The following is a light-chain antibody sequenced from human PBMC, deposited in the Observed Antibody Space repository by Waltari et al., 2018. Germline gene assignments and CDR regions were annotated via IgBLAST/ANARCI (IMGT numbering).Light chain of an antibody. CDR2: DAS. CDR1: QSVSRS. CDR3: QQRRNWPPIT. Sequence: EIVLTQSPATLSLSPGERATLSCRASQSVSRSLAWYQQKPGQAPRLLIYDASNRATGIPARFSGSGSGTDFTLTISGLEPEDFAVYYCQQRRNWPPITFGQGTRLEIK. J-gene: IGKJ5*01. V-gene: IGKV3-11*01.